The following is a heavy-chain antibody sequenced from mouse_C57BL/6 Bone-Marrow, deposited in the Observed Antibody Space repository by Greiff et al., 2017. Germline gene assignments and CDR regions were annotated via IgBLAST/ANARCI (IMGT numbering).Heavy chain of an antibody. CDR1: GYTFTGYW. V-gene: IGHV1-9*01. CDR3: ARRLPGPYAMDY. J-gene: IGHJ4*01. CDR2: ILPGSGST. Sequence: VQLQESGAELMKPGASVKLSCKATGYTFTGYWIEWVKQRPGHGLEWIGEILPGSGSTNYTEKFKGKATFTADTSSNPAYMQLSSLTTGDSGIYDCARRLPGPYAMDYWGQGTSVAVSS. D-gene: IGHD2-2*01.